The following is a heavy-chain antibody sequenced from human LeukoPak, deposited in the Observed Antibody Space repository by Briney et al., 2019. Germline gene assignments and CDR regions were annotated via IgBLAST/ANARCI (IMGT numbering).Heavy chain of an antibody. Sequence: GGCLRLSCAASGFAFSYYAMNWVRQAPGKGLEWVSVIYSGGSTYYADSVEGRFTISRHISKNTLYLQMNSLRVEDTAIYYCARAKDSSSYYDAFDLWGQGTLVTVSS. V-gene: IGHV3-53*04. D-gene: IGHD3-22*01. CDR1: GFAFSYYA. CDR2: IYSGGST. J-gene: IGHJ3*01. CDR3: ARAKDSSSYYDAFDL.